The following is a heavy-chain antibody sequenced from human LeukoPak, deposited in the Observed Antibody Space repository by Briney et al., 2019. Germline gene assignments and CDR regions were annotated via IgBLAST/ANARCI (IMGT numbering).Heavy chain of an antibody. CDR1: GYTFTSYG. Sequence: ASVKVSCKASGYTFTSYGISWVRQAPGQGLEWMGWIRPYKGDTRYAQRLQGRVTISTDTSTSTAYMDLRSLRSDDTAVYYCARGTTRDILTGYYRDEYFQHWGQGTLVTVSS. V-gene: IGHV1-18*01. J-gene: IGHJ1*01. CDR2: IRPYKGDT. CDR3: ARGTTRDILTGYYRDEYFQH. D-gene: IGHD3-9*01.